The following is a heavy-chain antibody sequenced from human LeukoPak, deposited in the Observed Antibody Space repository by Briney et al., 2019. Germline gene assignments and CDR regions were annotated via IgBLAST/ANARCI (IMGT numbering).Heavy chain of an antibody. Sequence: ASVKVSCKASGYTFTSYDINWVRQATGQGLEWMGWMNPNSGNTGYAQKFQGRVTMTEDTSTDTAYMELSSLRSEDTAVYYCATDPGPAAKGYWGQGTLVTVSS. CDR3: ATDPGPAAKGY. V-gene: IGHV1-8*01. D-gene: IGHD2-2*01. J-gene: IGHJ4*02. CDR1: GYTFTSYD. CDR2: MNPNSGNT.